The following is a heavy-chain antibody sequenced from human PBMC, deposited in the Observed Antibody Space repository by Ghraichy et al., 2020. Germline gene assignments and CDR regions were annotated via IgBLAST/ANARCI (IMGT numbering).Heavy chain of an antibody. D-gene: IGHD3-10*01. Sequence: GGSLRLSCEASGFTFSSSALHWVRQASGKGLEWVGRIRNKVNSYATEYAASVKGRFIISRDDSKNTAYLHMKNLKTEDTAVYYCARSGESFFFYGMDVWGQGTTVTVSS. V-gene: IGHV3-73*01. CDR1: GFTFSSSA. CDR2: IRNKVNSYAT. CDR3: ARSGESFFFYGMDV. J-gene: IGHJ6*02.